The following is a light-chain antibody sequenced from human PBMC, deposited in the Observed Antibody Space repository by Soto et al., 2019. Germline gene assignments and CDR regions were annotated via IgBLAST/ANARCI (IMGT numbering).Light chain of an antibody. Sequence: DIQMTQSPSSLSASVGDRVTITCRASQSISSWLAWYQQKPGKAPKLLIYKASSLESGVPSRFSGSGSGTEFTLTISSLEPEDFAIYYCQQRNYWQVTFGQGTRLEIK. V-gene: IGKV1-5*03. CDR3: QQRNYWQVT. J-gene: IGKJ5*01. CDR1: QSISSW. CDR2: KAS.